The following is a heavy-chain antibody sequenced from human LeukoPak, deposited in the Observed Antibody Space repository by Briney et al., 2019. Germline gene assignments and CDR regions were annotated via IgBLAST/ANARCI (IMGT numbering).Heavy chain of an antibody. CDR2: ISGSGGST. CDR3: AKDPSSAGH. Sequence: GGSLRLSCAASGFTVSSNYMSWIRQAPGKGLEWVSAISGSGGSTYYADSVKGRFTISRDNSKNTLYLQMNSLRAEDTAVYYCAKDPSSAGHWGQGTLVTVSS. CDR1: GFTVSSNY. V-gene: IGHV3-23*01. D-gene: IGHD6-19*01. J-gene: IGHJ4*02.